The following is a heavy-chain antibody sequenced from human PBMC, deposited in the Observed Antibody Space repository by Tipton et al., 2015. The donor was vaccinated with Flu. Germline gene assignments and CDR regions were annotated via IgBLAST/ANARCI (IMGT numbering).Heavy chain of an antibody. CDR2: IYDIGRT. V-gene: IGHV3-53*05. CDR1: GFTVENHY. CDR3: VREGLVTHIKLDY. Sequence: GSLRLSCTASGFTVENHYMSWVRQAPGKGLEWVALIYDIGRTYYADSVKGRFTISRDNSMNTLYLQMNSLRVDDTATYYCVREGLVTHIKLDYWGPGTLVTVSP. D-gene: IGHD2-21*02. J-gene: IGHJ4*02.